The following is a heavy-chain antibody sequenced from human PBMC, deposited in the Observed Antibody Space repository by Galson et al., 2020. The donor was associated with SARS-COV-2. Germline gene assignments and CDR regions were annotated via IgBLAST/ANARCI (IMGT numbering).Heavy chain of an antibody. Sequence: SVKVSCKASGGTFSSYAISWVRQAPGQGLEWMGRIIPILGIANYAQKFQGRVTITADKSTSTAYMELSSLRSEDTAVYYCARDRGIAAAGGSFDYWGQGTLVTVSS. CDR1: GGTFSSYA. D-gene: IGHD6-13*01. CDR3: ARDRGIAAAGGSFDY. V-gene: IGHV1-69*04. J-gene: IGHJ4*02. CDR2: IIPILGIA.